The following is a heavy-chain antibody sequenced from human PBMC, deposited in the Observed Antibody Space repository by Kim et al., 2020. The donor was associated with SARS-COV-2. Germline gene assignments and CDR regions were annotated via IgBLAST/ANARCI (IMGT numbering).Heavy chain of an antibody. CDR1: GFTFSSYA. D-gene: IGHD1-26*01. V-gene: IGHV3-30*04. J-gene: IGHJ4*02. CDR2: ISYDGSNK. CDR3: ANNLRYSGSYGPFDY. Sequence: GGSLRLSCAASGFTFSSYAMHWVRQAPGKGLEWVAVISYDGSNKYYADSVKGRFTISRDNSKNTLYLQMNSLRAEDTAVYYCANNLRYSGSYGPFDYWGQGTLVTVSS.